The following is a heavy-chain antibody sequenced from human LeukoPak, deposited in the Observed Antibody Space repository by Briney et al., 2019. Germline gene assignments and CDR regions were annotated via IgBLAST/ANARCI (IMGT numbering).Heavy chain of an antibody. CDR3: AGDSGGSYNWFDP. CDR2: ISYDGSNE. CDR1: GFSFSSYA. D-gene: IGHD6-19*01. Sequence: GGSLRLSCAASGFSFSSYAMHWVRQAPGKGLEWVAVISYDGSNEYYPDSVKGRFTISRDNSKNTLYLQMNSLRAEDTAVYYCAGDSGGSYNWFDPWGQGTLVTVSS. J-gene: IGHJ5*02. V-gene: IGHV3-30*04.